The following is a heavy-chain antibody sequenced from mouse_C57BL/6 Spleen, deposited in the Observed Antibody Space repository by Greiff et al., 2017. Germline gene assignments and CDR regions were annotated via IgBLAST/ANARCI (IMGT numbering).Heavy chain of an antibody. Sequence: QVQLKQPGAELVRPGTSVKLSCKASGYTFTSYWMHWVKQRPGQGLEWIGVIDPSDSYTNYNQKFKGKATLTVDTSSSTAYMQLSSLTSEDSAVYYCARGDYGNYLYYFDYWGQGTTLTVSS. CDR3: ARGDYGNYLYYFDY. D-gene: IGHD2-1*01. J-gene: IGHJ2*01. V-gene: IGHV1-59*01. CDR2: IDPSDSYT. CDR1: GYTFTSYW.